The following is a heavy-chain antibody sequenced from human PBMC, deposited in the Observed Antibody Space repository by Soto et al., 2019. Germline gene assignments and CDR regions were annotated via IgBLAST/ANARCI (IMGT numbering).Heavy chain of an antibody. CDR3: ARQTAEWLVPTRYYYYGMDV. J-gene: IGHJ6*02. V-gene: IGHV5-10-1*01. CDR1: GYSFTSYC. Sequence: PGESLKISCKGSGYSFTSYCISWVRQMPGKGLEWMGRIDPSDSYTNYSPSFQGHVTISADKSISTAYLQWSSLKASDTAMYYCARQTAEWLVPTRYYYYGMDVWGQGTTVTVSS. CDR2: IDPSDSYT. D-gene: IGHD6-19*01.